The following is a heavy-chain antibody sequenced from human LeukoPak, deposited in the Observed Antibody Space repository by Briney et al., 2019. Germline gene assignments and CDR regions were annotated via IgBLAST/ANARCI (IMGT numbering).Heavy chain of an antibody. Sequence: GGSLRLSCAASGFTFSSYAMSWVRQAPGKGLEWVSAISGSGGSTYYADSVKGRFTISRDNSKNTLYLQMNSLRAEDTAVYYCAKDGGHNIVVVTARMDYWGQGTLVTVSS. CDR1: GFTFSSYA. CDR2: ISGSGGST. CDR3: AKDGGHNIVVVTARMDY. D-gene: IGHD2-21*02. J-gene: IGHJ4*02. V-gene: IGHV3-23*01.